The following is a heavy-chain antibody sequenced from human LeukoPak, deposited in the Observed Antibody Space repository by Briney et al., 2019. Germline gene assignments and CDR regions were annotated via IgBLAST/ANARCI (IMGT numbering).Heavy chain of an antibody. D-gene: IGHD5-12*01. CDR3: ASGVATIPSPFDY. Sequence: SVKVSCKASGGTFSSYTISWVRQAPGQGLEWMGGIIPIFGTANYAQKFQGRVTITADESTSTAYMELSSLRSEDTAVYYCASGVATIPSPFDYWGQGTLVTVSS. V-gene: IGHV1-69*01. CDR1: GGTFSSYT. CDR2: IIPIFGTA. J-gene: IGHJ4*02.